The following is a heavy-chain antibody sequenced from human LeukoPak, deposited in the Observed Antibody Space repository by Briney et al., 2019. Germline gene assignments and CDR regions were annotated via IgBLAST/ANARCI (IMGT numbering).Heavy chain of an antibody. J-gene: IGHJ4*02. D-gene: IGHD3-9*01. V-gene: IGHV3-23*01. Sequence: GGSLRLPCADSGFTFSTYAMSWVRQAPGRGLEWVSVISGSGGDTKYAESVKGRFTISRDNSKNTLYLQMNSLRAEDTGIYYCAKEYDMLTDYHYDFWGQGTLVTVSS. CDR3: AKEYDMLTDYHYDF. CDR2: ISGSGGDT. CDR1: GFTFSTYA.